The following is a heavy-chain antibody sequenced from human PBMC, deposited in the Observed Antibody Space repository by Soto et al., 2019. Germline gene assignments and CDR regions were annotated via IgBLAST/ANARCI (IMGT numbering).Heavy chain of an antibody. CDR3: ARSEGGSYYYYGMDV. V-gene: IGHV5-51*01. CDR2: IYPGDSDT. CDR1: GYSFTSYW. D-gene: IGHD1-26*01. Sequence: GESLKISCKGSGYSFTSYWISWVRLMPGKGLEWMGIIYPGDSDTRYSPSFQGQVTISADKSISTAYLQWSSLKASDTAMYYCARSEGGSYYYYGMDVWGQGTTVTVSS. J-gene: IGHJ6*02.